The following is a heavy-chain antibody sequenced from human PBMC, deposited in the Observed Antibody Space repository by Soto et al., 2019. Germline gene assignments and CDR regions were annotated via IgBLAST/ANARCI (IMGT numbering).Heavy chain of an antibody. Sequence: QVQLVQSGAEVKKPGSSVKVSCKASGGTFSSYTISWVRQAPGQGLEWMGRIIPILGIANYAQKFQGRVTITADNSTSTAYMELSSLRSEDTAVYYCARKEASTGFAFDIWGQGTMVTVSS. D-gene: IGHD2-2*01. CDR2: IIPILGIA. CDR1: GGTFSSYT. V-gene: IGHV1-69*02. CDR3: ARKEASTGFAFDI. J-gene: IGHJ3*02.